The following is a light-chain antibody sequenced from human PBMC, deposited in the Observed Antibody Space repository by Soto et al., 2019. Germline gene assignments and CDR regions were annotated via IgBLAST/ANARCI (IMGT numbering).Light chain of an antibody. CDR1: QSVSSSY. Sequence: ETVLTQSPGTRSLSPGERATLSCRASQSVSSSYLAWYQQTPGQAPRLLIYGASSRATGIPDRFSGSGSGTDFTLTISRLEPEDFAVYYCQQYGSSPPLTFGGGTKVDIK. J-gene: IGKJ4*01. V-gene: IGKV3-20*01. CDR2: GAS. CDR3: QQYGSSPPLT.